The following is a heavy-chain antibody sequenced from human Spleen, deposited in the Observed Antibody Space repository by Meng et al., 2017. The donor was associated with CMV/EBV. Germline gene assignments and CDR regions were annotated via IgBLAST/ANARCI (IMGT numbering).Heavy chain of an antibody. V-gene: IGHV3-23*01. CDR1: GFTFSSYA. CDR2: ISGSGGST. Sequence: GESLKISCAASGFTFSSYAMSWVRQAPGKGLEWVSAISGSGGSTYYADSVKGRFTISRDNSKNTLYLQMNSLRAEDTAVYYCARDSRDSSGYLYYYYYGMDVWGQGTTVTVSS. J-gene: IGHJ6*02. D-gene: IGHD3-22*01. CDR3: ARDSRDSSGYLYYYYYGMDV.